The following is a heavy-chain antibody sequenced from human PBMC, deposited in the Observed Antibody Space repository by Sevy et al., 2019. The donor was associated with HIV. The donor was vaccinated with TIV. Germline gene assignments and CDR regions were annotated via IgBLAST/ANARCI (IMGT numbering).Heavy chain of an antibody. Sequence: GGSLRLSCAASGFTFSSYWMSWVRHAPGKGLEWVANIKQDGSEKYYVDSVKGRFTISRDNAKNSLYLQMNSLRAEDTAVYYCARDTSSFHYSGSYYFYYYYYMDVWGKGTRVTVSS. CDR3: ARDTSSFHYSGSYYFYYYYYMDV. J-gene: IGHJ6*03. CDR1: GFTFSSYW. D-gene: IGHD1-26*01. CDR2: IKQDGSEK. V-gene: IGHV3-7*03.